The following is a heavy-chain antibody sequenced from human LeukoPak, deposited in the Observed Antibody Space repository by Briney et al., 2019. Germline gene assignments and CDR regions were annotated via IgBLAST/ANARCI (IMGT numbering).Heavy chain of an antibody. Sequence: ASVKVSCKASGGTFSSYAISWVRQAPGQGLEWMGGIIPIFGTANYAQKFQGRVTITADKSTSTAYMELSSLRSEDTAVYYCARDNCGDCYPDYWGQGTLVTVSS. V-gene: IGHV1-69*06. CDR3: ARDNCGDCYPDY. CDR1: GGTFSSYA. CDR2: IIPIFGTA. D-gene: IGHD2-21*02. J-gene: IGHJ4*02.